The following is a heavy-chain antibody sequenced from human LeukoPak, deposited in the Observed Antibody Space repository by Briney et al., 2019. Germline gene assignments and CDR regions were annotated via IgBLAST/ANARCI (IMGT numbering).Heavy chain of an antibody. CDR2: ISGSGGSS. V-gene: IGHV3-23*01. J-gene: IGHJ4*02. D-gene: IGHD5-12*01. CDR3: AKMVATETFDY. Sequence: GGSLRLSCAASGFTFSSYGMHWVRQAPGKGLEWVSAISGSGGSSYYADSVKGRFTISRDNSKNTLYLQMNSPRAEDTAVYYCAKMVATETFDYWGQGTLVTVSS. CDR1: GFTFSSYG.